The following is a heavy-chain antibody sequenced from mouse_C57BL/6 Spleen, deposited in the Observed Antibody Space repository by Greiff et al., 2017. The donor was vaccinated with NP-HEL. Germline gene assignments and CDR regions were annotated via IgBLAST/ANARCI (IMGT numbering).Heavy chain of an antibody. CDR2: IYPGDGDT. J-gene: IGHJ2*01. V-gene: IGHV1-82*01. CDR1: GYAFSSSW. D-gene: IGHD4-1*01. Sequence: VQLQQSGPELVKPGASVKISCKASGYAFSSSWMNWVKQRPGKGLEWIGRIYPGDGDTNYNGKFKGKATLTADKSSSTAYMQLSSLTSEDSAVYFCARGDWDGPFDYWGQGTTLTVSS. CDR3: ARGDWDGPFDY.